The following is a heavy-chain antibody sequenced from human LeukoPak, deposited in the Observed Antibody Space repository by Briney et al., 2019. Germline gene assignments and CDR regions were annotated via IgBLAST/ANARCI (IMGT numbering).Heavy chain of an antibody. CDR3: ARDMYYYDSSGYTDDY. J-gene: IGHJ4*02. CDR1: GGTFSSYA. V-gene: IGHV1-69*13. Sequence: GASVKVSCKASGGTFSSYAISWVRQAPGQGLEWMGGIIPIFGTANYAQTFKGRVTITAAESTSTAYMELSSLRSEDTAVYYCARDMYYYDSSGYTDDYWGQGNLVTVSS. D-gene: IGHD3-22*01. CDR2: IIPIFGTA.